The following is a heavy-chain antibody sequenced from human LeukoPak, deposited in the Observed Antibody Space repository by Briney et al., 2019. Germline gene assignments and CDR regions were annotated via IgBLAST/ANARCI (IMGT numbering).Heavy chain of an antibody. CDR1: GYTFTSYA. D-gene: IGHD3-9*01. Sequence: ASVNVSCKASGYTFTSYAMNWVRQAPGQGLEWMGWINTNTGNPTYAQGFTGRFVFSLDTSVSTAYLQISSLKAEDTAVYYCAREAVGGDVLRYFDWLPSQRWFDPWGQGTLVTVSS. CDR2: INTNTGNP. V-gene: IGHV7-4-1*02. CDR3: AREAVGGDVLRYFDWLPSQRWFDP. J-gene: IGHJ5*02.